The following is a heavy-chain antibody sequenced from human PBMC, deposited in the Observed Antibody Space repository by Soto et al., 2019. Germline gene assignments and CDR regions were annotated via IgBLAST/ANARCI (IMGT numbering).Heavy chain of an antibody. CDR2: IYSGDST. CDR3: AGCHRLDSICRAFDI. D-gene: IGHD3-9*01. CDR1: GFTVSGNY. V-gene: IGHV3-66*01. Sequence: EVQLVESGGGLVQPGGSLRLSCAASGFTVSGNYMSWVRQAPGKGLEWVSVIYSGDSTYYADSVKGRFTISRDNSKNTLDLQMNSLRAEDTAVYYCAGCHRLDSICRAFDIWGQGTMVTVSS. J-gene: IGHJ3*02.